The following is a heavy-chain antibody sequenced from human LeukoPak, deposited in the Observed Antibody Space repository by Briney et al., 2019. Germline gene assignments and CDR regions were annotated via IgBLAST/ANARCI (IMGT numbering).Heavy chain of an antibody. D-gene: IGHD2-21*01. CDR2: IKQGGSEK. CDR3: VRDRGGDGYSDN. Sequence: GGSLRLSCAASGFTFSSYWMSWVRRAPGKGPEWVANIKQGGSEKNYVDSVKGRFTISRDNAKKSLYLQMNSLRAEDTAVYYCVRDRGGDGYSDNWRQGTPVTVSS. CDR1: GFTFSSYW. V-gene: IGHV3-7*03. J-gene: IGHJ4*02.